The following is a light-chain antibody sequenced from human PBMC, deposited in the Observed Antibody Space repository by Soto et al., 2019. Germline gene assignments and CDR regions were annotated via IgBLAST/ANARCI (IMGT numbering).Light chain of an antibody. V-gene: IGLV2-14*03. Sequence: QSALTQPASVSASPGQSITISCTGTSSDVGGYNYVSWYQHHPGKAPKLMIYDVTNRPSGVSNRFSGSKSGNTASLTISGLQAEDEDDYYCTSYTTSSPYLVFGGGTKLTVL. CDR3: TSYTTSSPYLV. J-gene: IGLJ3*02. CDR1: SSDVGGYNY. CDR2: DVT.